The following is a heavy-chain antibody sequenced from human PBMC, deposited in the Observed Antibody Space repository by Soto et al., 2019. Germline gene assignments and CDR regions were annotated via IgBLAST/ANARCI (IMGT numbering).Heavy chain of an antibody. V-gene: IGHV1-8*01. D-gene: IGHD4-17*01. Sequence: ASVKVSCKASGYTFTSYDINWVRQATGQGLEWMGWMNPNSGNTGYAQKFQGRVTMTRNTSISTAYMELSSLRSEDTAMYYCAIFDYGDYDDAFDIWGQGTMVTVSS. CDR1: GYTFTSYD. CDR2: MNPNSGNT. CDR3: AIFDYGDYDDAFDI. J-gene: IGHJ3*02.